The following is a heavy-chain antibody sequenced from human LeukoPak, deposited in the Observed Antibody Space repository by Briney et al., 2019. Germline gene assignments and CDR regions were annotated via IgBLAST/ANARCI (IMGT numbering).Heavy chain of an antibody. J-gene: IGHJ3*02. CDR2: IYYSGGT. CDR1: GGSISSSGYY. D-gene: IGHD4-17*01. V-gene: IGHV4-39*01. CDR3: ARHDYGDYGTFDI. Sequence: PSETLSLICTVSGGSISSSGYYWGWIRQSPGKRLEWIGSIYYSGGTYSNPSLNSRVTISVDTSKNQFSLKLTSVTAADTAVYYCARHDYGDYGTFDIWGQGTMVTVSS.